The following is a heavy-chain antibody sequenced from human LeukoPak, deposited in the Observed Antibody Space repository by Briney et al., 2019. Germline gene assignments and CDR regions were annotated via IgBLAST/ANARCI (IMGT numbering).Heavy chain of an antibody. Sequence: ASVKVSCKASGSTFSSYAISWVRQAPGQGLEWMGRIIPIFGTANYAQKFQGRVTITADKSTSTAYMELSSLRSEDTAVYYCARDLTSKKYSSGWPFDYWGQGTLVTVSS. J-gene: IGHJ4*02. CDR2: IIPIFGTA. CDR1: GSTFSSYA. V-gene: IGHV1-69*06. CDR3: ARDLTSKKYSSGWPFDY. D-gene: IGHD6-19*01.